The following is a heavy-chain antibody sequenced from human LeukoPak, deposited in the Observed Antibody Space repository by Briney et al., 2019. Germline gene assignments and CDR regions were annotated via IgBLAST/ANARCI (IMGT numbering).Heavy chain of an antibody. D-gene: IGHD3-10*01. CDR2: IKQDGTEI. CDR3: ARTPDGADY. J-gene: IGHJ4*02. V-gene: IGHV3-7*01. Sequence: GGSLRLSCAASGFTFTKHWMTWFRQAPGKGLEWVANIKQDGTEIFYVDSVRGRFIISRDNAENSLYLQMNSLRVEDTAVYYCARTPDGADYWGQGTLVTVSS. CDR1: GFTFTKHW.